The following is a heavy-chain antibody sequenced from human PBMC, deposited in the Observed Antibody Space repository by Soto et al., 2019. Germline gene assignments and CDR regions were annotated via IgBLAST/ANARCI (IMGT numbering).Heavy chain of an antibody. V-gene: IGHV1-18*04. D-gene: IGHD6-19*01. CDR2: ISAYNGNT. Sequence: SVKVSCKASGYTFTSYGISWVRQAPGQGLEWMGWISAYNGNTNYAQKLQGRVTMTTDTSTSTAYMELRSLRSDDTAVYYCARVGHQWLLPPQNWFDPWGQGTLVTVSS. CDR3: ARVGHQWLLPPQNWFDP. J-gene: IGHJ5*02. CDR1: GYTFTSYG.